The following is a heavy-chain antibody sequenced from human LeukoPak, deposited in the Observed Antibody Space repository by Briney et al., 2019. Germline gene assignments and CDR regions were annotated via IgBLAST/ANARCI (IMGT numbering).Heavy chain of an antibody. V-gene: IGHV4-30-4*01. CDR3: ARVPPHYYYGMDV. CDR1: GGSISSGDYY. Sequence: PSETLSLTCTVSGGSISSGDYYWSWIRQPPGKGLEWIGYIYYSGSTYYNPSLKSRVTISVDRSKNQFSLKLSSVTAADTAVYYCARVPPHYYYGMDVWGQGTTVTVSS. J-gene: IGHJ6*02. CDR2: IYYSGST.